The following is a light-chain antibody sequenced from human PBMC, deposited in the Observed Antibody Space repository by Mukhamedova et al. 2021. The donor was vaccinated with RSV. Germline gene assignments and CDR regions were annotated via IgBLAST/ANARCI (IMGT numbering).Light chain of an antibody. Sequence: WYQRRVHGKAPKLLIYKASNLQSGVPSRFSGSGSGTEFTLTISSLQPDDFPTYFCQQYITYWTFGQGTKVEIK. CDR3: QQYITYWT. V-gene: IGKV1-5*03. J-gene: IGKJ1*01. CDR2: KAS.